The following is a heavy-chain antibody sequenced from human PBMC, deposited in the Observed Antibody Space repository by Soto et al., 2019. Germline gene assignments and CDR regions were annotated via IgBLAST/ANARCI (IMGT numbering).Heavy chain of an antibody. Sequence: QVQLQQWGAGRLKPSETLSLTCAVYGESFNGYYCTWTRQSPGKGLEWIGEIHPSGSNYYNPSLQTRVTMSLDTSKKQFSLQLSSVTAADTATYYCSRGTDAYKGGRTWGQGTLVTVSS. CDR1: GESFNGYY. CDR2: IHPSGSN. CDR3: SRGTDAYKGGRT. J-gene: IGHJ5*02. D-gene: IGHD1-1*01. V-gene: IGHV4-34*02.